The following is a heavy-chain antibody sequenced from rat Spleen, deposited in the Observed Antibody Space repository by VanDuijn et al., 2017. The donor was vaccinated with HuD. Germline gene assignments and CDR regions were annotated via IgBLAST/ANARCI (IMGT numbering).Heavy chain of an antibody. V-gene: IGHV5-7*01. CDR3: ATDVSY. CDR2: ISYDGGST. D-gene: IGHD1-11*01. J-gene: IGHJ2*01. CDR1: GFPFSNYD. Sequence: EVQLVESGGGLVQPGRSMKLSCAASGFPFSNYDMAWVRQAPKAGLEWVATISYDGGSTYYRDSVKGRFTISRDNAKSTLYLQMDSLRSEDTATYYCATDVSYWGQGVMVTVSS.